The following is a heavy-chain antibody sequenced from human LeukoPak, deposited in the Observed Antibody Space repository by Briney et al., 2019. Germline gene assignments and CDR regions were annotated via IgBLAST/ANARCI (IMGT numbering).Heavy chain of an antibody. CDR2: SSPYNGNT. Sequence: GASVKVSCKASGYTFTTYGISWVRQAPGQGLEWMGWSSPYNGNTNYAQKLRGRVTMTTDTSTSTAYMELRSLRSDDTAVYYCAKVLYYYDSSGFFDYWGQGTLVTVSS. V-gene: IGHV1-18*01. CDR1: GYTFTTYG. CDR3: AKVLYYYDSSGFFDY. J-gene: IGHJ4*02. D-gene: IGHD3-22*01.